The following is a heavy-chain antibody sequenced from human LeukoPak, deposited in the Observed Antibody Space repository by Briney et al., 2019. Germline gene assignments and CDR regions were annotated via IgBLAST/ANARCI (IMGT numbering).Heavy chain of an antibody. CDR2: INPNSGGT. V-gene: IGHV1-2*06. Sequence: ASVKVSCKASGYTFTGYYMHWVRQAPGQGLEWMGRINPNSGGTSYAQKFQGRVTMTRDTSTSTVYMELSSLRSEDTAVYYCARDRGIQLFDYWGQGTLVTVSS. CDR1: GYTFTGYY. CDR3: ARDRGIQLFDY. J-gene: IGHJ4*02. D-gene: IGHD5-18*01.